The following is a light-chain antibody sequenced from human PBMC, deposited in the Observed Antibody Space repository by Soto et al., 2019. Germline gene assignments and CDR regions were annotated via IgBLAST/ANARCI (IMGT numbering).Light chain of an antibody. CDR1: SSDVGAYNY. J-gene: IGLJ1*01. CDR3: SLYTSSWNYV. Sequence: LTQPASVSGSPGQSIAISCTGTSSDVGAYNYVSWYQQHPGKAPKIMIYDVTNRPSGVSNRFSGSKSGNTASLTISGLQSEDKADYYCSLYTSSWNYVFGTGTKVTV. V-gene: IGLV2-14*01. CDR2: DVT.